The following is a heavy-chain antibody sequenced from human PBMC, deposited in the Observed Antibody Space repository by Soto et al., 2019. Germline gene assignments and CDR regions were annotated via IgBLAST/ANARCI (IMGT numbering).Heavy chain of an antibody. J-gene: IGHJ4*02. V-gene: IGHV3-30*03. D-gene: IGHD3-10*01. CDR2: ISYDGSNK. Sequence: QVQLVESGGGVVQPGRSLRLSCAASGFPFSSYGMHWVREAPGRGLEWVAVISYDGSNKYYADSVKGQFTISRDNSASTLYLQMNSLRPEDTALYYCVGGQYYFDYRGQGTLVTVS. CDR3: VGGQYYFDY. CDR1: GFPFSSYG.